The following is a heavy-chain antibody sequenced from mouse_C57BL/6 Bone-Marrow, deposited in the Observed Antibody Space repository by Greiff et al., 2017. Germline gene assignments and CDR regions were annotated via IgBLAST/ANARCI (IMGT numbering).Heavy chain of an antibody. CDR3: ARHPFDV. Sequence: QVQLQQPGAELVKPGASVKLSCKASGYTFTSYWMQWVKQRPGQGLEWIGAIDPSDSYTNYNQKFKGKATLTVDTSSSTAYMQLSSLTSEDSAVYYCARHPFDVWGTGTTVTVSS. CDR1: GYTFTSYW. V-gene: IGHV1-50*01. J-gene: IGHJ1*03. CDR2: IDPSDSYT.